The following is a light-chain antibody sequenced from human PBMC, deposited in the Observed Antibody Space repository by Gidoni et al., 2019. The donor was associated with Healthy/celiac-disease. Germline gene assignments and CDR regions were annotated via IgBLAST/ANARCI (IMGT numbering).Light chain of an antibody. CDR1: QSLLHSNGYNY. Sequence: DIVMTQSPLSLPVTPGEPASISCRSSQSLLHSNGYNYLDWYLQKPGQSPQLLIYLGSNRASGVPDRFIGSGSGTDFTLKISRVEAEDVGVYYCMQALQTIFTFGPGTKVDIK. J-gene: IGKJ3*01. V-gene: IGKV2-28*01. CDR2: LGS. CDR3: MQALQTIFT.